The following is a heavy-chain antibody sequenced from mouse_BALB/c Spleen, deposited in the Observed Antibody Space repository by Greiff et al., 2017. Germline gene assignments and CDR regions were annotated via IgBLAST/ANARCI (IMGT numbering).Heavy chain of an antibody. CDR3: ARSPITTVYFDY. D-gene: IGHD1-1*01. CDR2: ISYSGST. J-gene: IGHJ2*01. V-gene: IGHV3-8*02. Sequence: EVQRVESGPSLVKPSQTLSLTCSVTGDSITSGYWNWIRKFPGNKLEYMGYISYSGSTYYNPSLKSRISITRDTSKNQYYLQLNSVTTEDTATYYCARSPITTVYFDYWGQGTTLTVSS. CDR1: GDSITSGY.